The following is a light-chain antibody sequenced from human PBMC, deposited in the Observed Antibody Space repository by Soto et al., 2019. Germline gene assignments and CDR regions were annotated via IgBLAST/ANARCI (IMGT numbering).Light chain of an antibody. J-gene: IGLJ2*01. CDR1: SSNIGSNT. V-gene: IGLV1-44*01. CDR3: AAWDDSLNVYVV. CDR2: SNN. Sequence: QSVLTQPPSASGTPGQRVTISCSGSSSNIGSNTVNWYQQLPGTAPKLLIYSNNQRPSGVPDRFSGSNSGTSASLAISGLQSEDEADYYCAAWDDSLNVYVVFGGGTKVTVL.